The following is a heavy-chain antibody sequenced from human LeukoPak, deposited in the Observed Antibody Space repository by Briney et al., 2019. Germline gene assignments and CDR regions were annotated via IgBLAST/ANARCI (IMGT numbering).Heavy chain of an antibody. J-gene: IGHJ6*03. CDR1: GYSFTSYW. V-gene: IGHV5-51*01. D-gene: IGHD3-16*01. CDR2: IYPGASDT. CDR3: ARAGGAYYYYMDV. Sequence: GESLKISCKGSGYSFTSYWIGWVRQMPGKGLEWMGIIYPGASDTRYSPSFQGQVTISADKSISTAYLQWRSLKASDTAMYYCARAGGAYYYYMDVWGKGTTVTVSS.